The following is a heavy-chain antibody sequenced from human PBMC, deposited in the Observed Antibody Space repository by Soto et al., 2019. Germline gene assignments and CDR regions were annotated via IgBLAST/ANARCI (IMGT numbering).Heavy chain of an antibody. Sequence: VASVKVSCKPSGYTLNTYYLHWVRQAPGQGLEWMGIIHPSGGGSTYAQKFLGRVTMTRDTSTSTVFMELSSLRSADTAVYYCARGGHIAVVTASFDYWGQGTLVTVS. J-gene: IGHJ4*02. CDR3: ARGGHIAVVTASFDY. V-gene: IGHV1-46*02. CDR1: GYTLNTYY. D-gene: IGHD2-21*02. CDR2: IHPSGGGS.